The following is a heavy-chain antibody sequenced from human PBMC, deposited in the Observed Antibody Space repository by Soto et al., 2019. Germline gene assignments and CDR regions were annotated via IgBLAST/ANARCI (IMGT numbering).Heavy chain of an antibody. CDR3: AYFVVVVAAPPNWFDP. D-gene: IGHD2-15*01. CDR2: ISAYNGNT. V-gene: IGHV1-18*01. Sequence: ASVKVSCKASGYTFTSYGISWVRQAPGQGLEWMGWISAYNGNTNYAQKLQGRVTMTTDTSTSTAYMELRSLRSDDTAVYYCAYFVVVVAAPPNWFDPWGQGTLVTVSS. J-gene: IGHJ5*02. CDR1: GYTFTSYG.